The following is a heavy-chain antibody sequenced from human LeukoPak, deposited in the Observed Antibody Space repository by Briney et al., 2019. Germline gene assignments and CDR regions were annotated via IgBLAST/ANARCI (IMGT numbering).Heavy chain of an antibody. J-gene: IGHJ4*02. CDR3: AGVSSDYYVDY. V-gene: IGHV3-48*01. CDR1: GFTFSTYN. CDR2: ISSGTPTI. Sequence: GGSLRLSCAASGFTFSTYNMNWVRQAPGKGLEWVSYISSGTPTIYSADSVKGRFTISRDNANNSLYLQMNSLRGEDTAVYYCAGVSSDYYVDYWGQGTLVTVSS. D-gene: IGHD3-22*01.